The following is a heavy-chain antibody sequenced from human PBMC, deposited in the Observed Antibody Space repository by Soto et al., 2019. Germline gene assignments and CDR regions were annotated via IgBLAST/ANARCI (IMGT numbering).Heavy chain of an antibody. D-gene: IGHD3-22*01. CDR1: GGPFSGYY. CDR2: INHSGRS. CDR3: AIGISMTVEVQRDAPDKYFFDS. J-gene: IGHJ4*02. Sequence: PSETLSLTCAVYGGPFSGYYWTWIRQPPGKGLEWIAEINHSGRSNSIPSLKSRVTVSVDTSKNQFSLKLSSVTAADTAVYYCAIGISMTVEVQRDAPDKYFFDSWGQGTLVTVSS. V-gene: IGHV4-34*01.